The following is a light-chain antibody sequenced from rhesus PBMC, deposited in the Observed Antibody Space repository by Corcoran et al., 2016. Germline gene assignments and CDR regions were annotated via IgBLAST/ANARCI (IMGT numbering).Light chain of an antibody. CDR1: ENVNNY. Sequence: DIQMTQSPSSLSASVGDRVTITCRASENVNNYLNWYQQKPGKDPKLLIYKASTLQIGVPSRFSGSGAGTDDTFTISSLQPEDVATYYCQHGYGTPYSFGQGTKVEIK. V-gene: IGKV1-74*01. CDR2: KAS. CDR3: QHGYGTPYS. J-gene: IGKJ2*01.